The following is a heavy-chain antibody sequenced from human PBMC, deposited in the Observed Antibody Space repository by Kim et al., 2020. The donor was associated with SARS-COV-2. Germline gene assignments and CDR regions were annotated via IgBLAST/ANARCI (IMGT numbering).Heavy chain of an antibody. CDR1: GYTLTELS. V-gene: IGHV1-24*01. CDR2: FDPVDGET. Sequence: ASVKVSCKVSGYTLTELSMHWVRQAPGKGLEWMGGFDPVDGETIYAQKFQGRVTMTEDTSTDTAYMELSSLRSEDTAVYYCATARIVGAYNWFDPWGQGTLVTVSS. D-gene: IGHD1-26*01. J-gene: IGHJ5*02. CDR3: ATARIVGAYNWFDP.